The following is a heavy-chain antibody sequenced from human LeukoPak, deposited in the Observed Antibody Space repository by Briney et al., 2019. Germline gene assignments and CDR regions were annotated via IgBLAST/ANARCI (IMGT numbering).Heavy chain of an antibody. Sequence: EASVTVSCKTSGYTFTTYGISWVRQAPGQGLEWMGWMNPNSGNTGYAQKFQGRVTMTRNTSISTAYMELSSLRSEDTAVYYCARGSGSSGWASGVDVWGQGTTVTVSS. D-gene: IGHD6-19*01. CDR3: ARGSGSSGWASGVDV. J-gene: IGHJ6*02. V-gene: IGHV1-8*01. CDR2: MNPNSGNT. CDR1: GYTFTTYG.